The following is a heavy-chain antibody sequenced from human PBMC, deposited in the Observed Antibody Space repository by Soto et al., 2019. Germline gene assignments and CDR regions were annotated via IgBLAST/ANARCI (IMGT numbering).Heavy chain of an antibody. D-gene: IGHD6-25*01. CDR3: ARDQTAAFPAYYHYGFAV. V-gene: IGHV4-59*01. CDR2: IHYSGST. CDR1: GDSINNYY. J-gene: IGHJ6*02. Sequence: QVQLRESGPGLVKPSETLSLTCIVSGDSINNYYWSWIRQTPDKGLEWIGYIHYSGSTNYHPSLRSRVTISVDTSKTQLSLNLTAVDAAYAAVYYCARDQTAAFPAYYHYGFAVWGQGSTVVVSS.